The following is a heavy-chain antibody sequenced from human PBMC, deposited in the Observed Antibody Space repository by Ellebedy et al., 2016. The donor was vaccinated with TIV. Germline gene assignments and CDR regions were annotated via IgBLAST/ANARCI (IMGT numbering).Heavy chain of an antibody. CDR1: GGSISSYY. V-gene: IGHV4-59*01. J-gene: IGHJ4*02. CDR3: ARSPTVDTPMATASTFDY. D-gene: IGHD5-18*01. CDR2: IYYSGST. Sequence: SETLSLTCAVYGGSISSYYWSWIRQPPGKGLEWIGYIYYSGSTNYNPSLKSRVTISVDTSKNQFSLKLSSVTAADTAVYYCARSPTVDTPMATASTFDYWGQGTLVTVSS.